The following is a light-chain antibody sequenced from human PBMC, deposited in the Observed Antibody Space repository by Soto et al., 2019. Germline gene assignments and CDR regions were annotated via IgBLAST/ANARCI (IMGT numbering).Light chain of an antibody. CDR3: QQYGSSPPT. CDR1: QSVSSSY. CDR2: GAS. V-gene: IGKV3-20*01. J-gene: IGKJ1*01. Sequence: EIVMTQSPATLSVSPGEDVTLSCRASQSVSSSYLAWYQQKPGQAPRLLIYGASSRATGIPDRFSGSGSGTDFTLTISRLEPEDFAVYYCQQYGSSPPTFGQGTKVDIK.